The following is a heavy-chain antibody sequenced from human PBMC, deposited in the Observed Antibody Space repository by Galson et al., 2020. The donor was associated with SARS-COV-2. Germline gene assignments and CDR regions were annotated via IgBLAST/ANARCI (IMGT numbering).Heavy chain of an antibody. Sequence: ASVKVSCKASGYTFTTYAMHWVRQAPGQRLEWMGWISAGNGNTKYSQKFQGRVTITRDTSASTAYMELSSLRSEDTAVYYCARRSFYYDSSAYYNWFDPWGQGTLVTVSS. CDR2: ISAGNGNT. V-gene: IGHV1-3*01. J-gene: IGHJ5*02. D-gene: IGHD3-22*01. CDR1: GYTFTTYA. CDR3: ARRSFYYDSSAYYNWFDP.